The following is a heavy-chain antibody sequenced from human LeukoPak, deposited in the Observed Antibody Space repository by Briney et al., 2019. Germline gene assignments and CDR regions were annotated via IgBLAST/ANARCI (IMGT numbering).Heavy chain of an antibody. CDR3: AKRGVVIRVFLVGFHKEAYYFDS. Sequence: GGSLRLSCAVSGLTLSNYGMSWVRQAPGKGLEWVAGLSGSGGGTNYADSVQGRFTISRDNPKNTLYLQMNSLRAEDTAVYFCAKRGVVIRVFLVGFHKEAYYFDSWGQGALVTVSS. V-gene: IGHV3-23*01. D-gene: IGHD3-10*01. CDR2: LSGSGGGT. CDR1: GLTLSNYG. J-gene: IGHJ4*02.